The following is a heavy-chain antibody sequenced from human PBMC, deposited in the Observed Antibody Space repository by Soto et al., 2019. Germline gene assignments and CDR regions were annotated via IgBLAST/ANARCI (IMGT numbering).Heavy chain of an antibody. J-gene: IGHJ5*02. CDR2: ISAYNGNT. Sequence: ASVKVSCKASGYTFTSYGISWVRQAPGQGLEWMGWISAYNGNTNYAQKLQGRVTMTTDTSTSTAYMELRSLRSDDTAVYYCARGSSGSGWQLNWFDPWGQGTLVTVSS. V-gene: IGHV1-18*01. CDR1: GYTFTSYG. D-gene: IGHD6-19*01. CDR3: ARGSSGSGWQLNWFDP.